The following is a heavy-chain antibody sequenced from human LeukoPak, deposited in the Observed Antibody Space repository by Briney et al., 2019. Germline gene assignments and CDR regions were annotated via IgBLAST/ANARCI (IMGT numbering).Heavy chain of an antibody. CDR1: GFTFSHSA. Sequence: GGSLRLSCAASGFTFSHSALTWVRQAPGRGLEWVSLISFSGANTYSADSVKGRFTISRDNSKDTLFLQMNSLRAEDTAIYYCVRDIELSTWGLGTMVTVSS. CDR3: VRDIELST. J-gene: IGHJ3*01. V-gene: IGHV3-23*01. CDR2: ISFSGANT. D-gene: IGHD3-16*02.